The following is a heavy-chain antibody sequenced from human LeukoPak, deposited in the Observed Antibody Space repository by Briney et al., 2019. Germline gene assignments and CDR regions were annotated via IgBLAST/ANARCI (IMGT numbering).Heavy chain of an antibody. Sequence: ASVKVSCKASVNTFTGYYMHWVRQAPGQGLEWMGWINPNSGGTNYAQKFQGRATMTRDTSISSAYMELSRLRSDDTAVYYCARRPQYCRGGACYDWGQGTLVTVSS. CDR3: ARRPQYCRGGACYD. V-gene: IGHV1-2*02. CDR2: INPNSGGT. J-gene: IGHJ4*02. CDR1: VNTFTGYY. D-gene: IGHD2-15*01.